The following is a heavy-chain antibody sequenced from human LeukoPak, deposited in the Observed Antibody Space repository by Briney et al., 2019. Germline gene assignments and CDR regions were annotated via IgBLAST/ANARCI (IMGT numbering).Heavy chain of an antibody. CDR1: GFTSSSYE. Sequence: GGSLRLSCAASGFTSSSYEMNWVHQAPGKGLEWVSYISSSGSTIYYADSVKGRFTISRDNAKNSLYLQMNNLQAEDTVVYYCARVGYSYGYYYYYMDVWGKGTTVTVSS. D-gene: IGHD5-18*01. J-gene: IGHJ6*03. CDR2: ISSSGSTI. CDR3: ARVGYSYGYYYYYMDV. V-gene: IGHV3-48*03.